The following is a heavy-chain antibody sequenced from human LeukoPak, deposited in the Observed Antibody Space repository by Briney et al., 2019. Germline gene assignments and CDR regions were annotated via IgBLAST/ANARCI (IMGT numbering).Heavy chain of an antibody. CDR1: GFTFSSYA. J-gene: IGHJ4*02. CDR3: AKAKYWLLHDY. D-gene: IGHD3-22*01. V-gene: IGHV3-23*01. CDR2: ISDSGGST. Sequence: GGSLRLSCAASGFTFSSYAMSWVRQAPGKGLEWVSTISDSGGSTYYADSVKGRFTISRDNSKNTLYLQMNSLRAEDTAVYYCAKAKYWLLHDYWGQGTLVTVSS.